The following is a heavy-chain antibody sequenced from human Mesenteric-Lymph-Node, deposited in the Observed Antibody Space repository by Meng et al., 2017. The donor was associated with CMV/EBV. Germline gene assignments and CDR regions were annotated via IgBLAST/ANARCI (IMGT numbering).Heavy chain of an antibody. V-gene: IGHV3-53*01. D-gene: IGHD1-26*01. CDR1: GFTVSSNY. Sequence: GESPKISCAASGFTVSSNYMNWVRQAPGKGLEWVSVIYSGGSTYYADSVKGRFTISRDNSKKTLYLQMNSLRAEDTALYYCAKTKGDWELLYFFDYWGQGTPVTVSS. CDR3: AKTKGDWELLYFFDY. CDR2: IYSGGST. J-gene: IGHJ4*02.